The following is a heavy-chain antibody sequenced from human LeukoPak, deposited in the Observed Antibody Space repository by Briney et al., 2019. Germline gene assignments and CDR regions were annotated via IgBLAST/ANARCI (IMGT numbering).Heavy chain of an antibody. D-gene: IGHD2-2*01. V-gene: IGHV1-69*13. Sequence: GASVKVSCKASGGTFSSYAISWVRQAPGQGREWMGGIIPIFGTANYAQKFQGRVTITADESTSTAYMELSSLRSEDTAVYYCARGCSSTSCSAFYGMDVWGKGTTVTVSS. J-gene: IGHJ6*04. CDR1: GGTFSSYA. CDR3: ARGCSSTSCSAFYGMDV. CDR2: IIPIFGTA.